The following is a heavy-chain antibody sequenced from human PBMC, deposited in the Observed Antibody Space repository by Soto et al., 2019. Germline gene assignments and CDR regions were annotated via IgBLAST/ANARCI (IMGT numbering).Heavy chain of an antibody. CDR1: GFPFSNYA. D-gene: IGHD1-26*01. CDR3: ANLPLPSLYYNGMDV. J-gene: IGHJ6*02. Sequence: PGGSLRLSCAASGFPFSNYAMNWVRQAPGKGLEWVSGLSGSGNSTFYADSVKGRFAISRDNSKNTLYLQMNSLRAEDTVVYYCANLPLPSLYYNGMDVWGQGTTVTVSS. V-gene: IGHV3-23*01. CDR2: LSGSGNST.